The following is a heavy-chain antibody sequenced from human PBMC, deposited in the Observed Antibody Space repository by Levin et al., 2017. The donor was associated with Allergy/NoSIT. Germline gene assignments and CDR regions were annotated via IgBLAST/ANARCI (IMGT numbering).Heavy chain of an antibody. D-gene: IGHD2-2*01. J-gene: IGHJ5*02. CDR2: IYYSGST. V-gene: IGHV4-39*01. CDR3: ARQRIVVVPAASSGWFDP. Sequence: SETLSLTCTVSGGSISSSTYYWGWIRQPPGTGLEWIGNIYYSGSTYYNPSLKSRVTISVDTSKSQFSLKLSSVTAADTAVYYCARQRIVVVPAASSGWFDPWGQGTLVIVSS. CDR1: GGSISSSTYY.